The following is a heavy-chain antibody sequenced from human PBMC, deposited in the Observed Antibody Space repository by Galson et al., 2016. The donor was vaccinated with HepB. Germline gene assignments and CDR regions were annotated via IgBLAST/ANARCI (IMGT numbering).Heavy chain of an antibody. CDR3: ARAPRGSDFDI. Sequence: TLSLTCAVSGASISGDGYAWSWVRQPPGTGLEWIGHIYHNGSTFSNPSLKSRVTISIDKSKNQFSLKLASVTAADTAVYYCARAPRGSDFDIWGQGTMVSGSS. J-gene: IGHJ3*02. V-gene: IGHV4-30-2*01. CDR1: GASISGDGYA. CDR2: IYHNGST. D-gene: IGHD3-10*01.